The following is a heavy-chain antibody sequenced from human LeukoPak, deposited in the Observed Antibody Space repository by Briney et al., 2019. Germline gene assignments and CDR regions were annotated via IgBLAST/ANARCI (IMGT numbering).Heavy chain of an antibody. CDR1: GFTFDDYA. V-gene: IGHV3-9*01. CDR2: ISWNSGSI. CDR3: AKDLISDYYYGMDV. D-gene: IGHD3-10*01. Sequence: GGSLRLSCAASGFTFDDYAMHWVRQAPGKGLEWVSGISWNSGSIGYADSVKGRLTISRDNAKNSLYLQMNSLRAEDTALYYCAKDLISDYYYGMDVWGQGTTVTVSS. J-gene: IGHJ6*02.